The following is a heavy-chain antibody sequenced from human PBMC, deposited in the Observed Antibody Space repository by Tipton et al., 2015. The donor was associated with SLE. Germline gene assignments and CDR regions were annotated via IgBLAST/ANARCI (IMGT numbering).Heavy chain of an antibody. CDR3: ARERGDIVPVGCLDV. D-gene: IGHD2-8*01. Sequence: TLSLTCTVSGASVSSSSDYWGWIRQPPGKGLEWVGTVHYSGSMYSNPSLRSRVTISLDRSKNQFSLNLNSVTAADTAVYYCARERGDIVPVGCLDVWGQGTTVTVSS. CDR1: GASVSSSSDY. CDR2: VHYSGSM. J-gene: IGHJ6*02. V-gene: IGHV4-39*07.